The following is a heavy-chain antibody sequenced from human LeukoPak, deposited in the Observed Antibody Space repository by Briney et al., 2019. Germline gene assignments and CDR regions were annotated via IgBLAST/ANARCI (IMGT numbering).Heavy chain of an antibody. V-gene: IGHV4-38-2*02. Sequence: SSETLSLTCTVSGYSISIGYYWGWIRQPPGKGLEWIGSINHSGSTYQNPSLKSRVTMSVDLSKNHFSLKLSSVTAADTAAYYCESGFGELLSGYYYYYSMDVWGRGTTVTVSS. D-gene: IGHD3-10*01. CDR1: GYSISIGYY. CDR3: ESGFGELLSGYYYYYSMDV. CDR2: INHSGST. J-gene: IGHJ6*03.